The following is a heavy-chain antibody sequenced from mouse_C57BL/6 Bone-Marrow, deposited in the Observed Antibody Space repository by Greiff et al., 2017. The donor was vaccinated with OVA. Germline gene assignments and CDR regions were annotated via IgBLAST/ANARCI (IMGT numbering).Heavy chain of an antibody. CDR2: IDPENGDT. D-gene: IGHD1-1*01. J-gene: IGHJ4*01. Sequence: VQLQQSGAELVRPGASVKLSCTASGFNIKDDYMHWVKQRPEQGLEWIGWIDPENGDTEYASKFQGKATITADTSSNTAYLQLSSLTSEDTAVYDGTTSVITAVVAPYAMDYWGQGTSVTVSA. V-gene: IGHV14-4*01. CDR3: TTSVITAVVAPYAMDY. CDR1: GFNIKDDY.